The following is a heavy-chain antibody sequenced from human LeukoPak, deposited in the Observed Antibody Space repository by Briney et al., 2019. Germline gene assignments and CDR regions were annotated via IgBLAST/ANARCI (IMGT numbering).Heavy chain of an antibody. V-gene: IGHV5-51*01. CDR3: ARGKFVDFDY. CDR1: GYSFSRYW. D-gene: IGHD2-21*01. J-gene: IGHJ4*02. CDR2: ICPGDSDT. Sequence: GESLKISCKGSGYSFSRYWIAWVRQMPGKGLEWMGIICPGDSDTRYSPSFQGQVTISADKSISTAYLQWSSLKASDTAMYYCARGKFVDFDYWGQGTLVTVSS.